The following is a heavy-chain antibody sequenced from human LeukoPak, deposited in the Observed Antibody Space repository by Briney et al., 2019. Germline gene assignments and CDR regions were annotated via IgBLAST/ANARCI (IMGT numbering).Heavy chain of an antibody. D-gene: IGHD2-2*01. CDR2: ISASGGTT. CDR1: GFTFNSYA. Sequence: GGSLGLSCAASGFTFNSYAMSWVRQAPGKGLEWVSAISASGGTTYYADSVKGRFTISRDNSENTLFLQMNSLRAEDMAVYYCAKEPREYCSSTSCPNWFDLWGQGTLVTVSS. J-gene: IGHJ5*02. CDR3: AKEPREYCSSTSCPNWFDL. V-gene: IGHV3-23*01.